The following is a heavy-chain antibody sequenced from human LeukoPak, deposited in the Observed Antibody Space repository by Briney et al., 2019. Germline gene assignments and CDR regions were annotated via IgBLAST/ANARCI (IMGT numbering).Heavy chain of an antibody. J-gene: IGHJ4*02. V-gene: IGHV4-34*01. D-gene: IGHD5-18*01. CDR3: ASSLVRADMVTGIDY. CDR2: INRSGST. Sequence: SETLSLTCAVYGGSFSGYYWIWIRQPPGKGLEWIGEINRSGSTTYNPSLKSRVTISLDTSKNQFSLKLSSVTAADTAVYYCASSLVRADMVTGIDYWGQGTLVTVSS. CDR1: GGSFSGYY.